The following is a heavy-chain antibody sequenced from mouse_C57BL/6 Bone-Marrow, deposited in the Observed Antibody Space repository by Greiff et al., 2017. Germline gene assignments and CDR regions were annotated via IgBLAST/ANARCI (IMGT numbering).Heavy chain of an antibody. CDR3: ARIRGDGDYGFAY. V-gene: IGHV8-8*01. D-gene: IGHD2-13*01. CDR1: GFSLSTFGMG. Sequence: QVTLKVSGPGILQPSQTLSLTCSFSGFSLSTFGMGVGWIRPPSGKGLEWLAHIWWDDDKYYNPALKSRLTISKDTAKNQVFLKIANVDTADTATYHCARIRGDGDYGFAYWGQGTLVTVSA. CDR2: IWWDDDK. J-gene: IGHJ3*01.